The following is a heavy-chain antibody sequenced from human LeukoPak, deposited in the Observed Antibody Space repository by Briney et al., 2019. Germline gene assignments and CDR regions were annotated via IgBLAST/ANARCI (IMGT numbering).Heavy chain of an antibody. CDR2: ISYEGSNK. Sequence: GGSLRLSCAASGFTFSSYVMHWVRQAPGKGLEWVAVISYEGSNKVYADSVKGRFTISRDNSKNTLYLQMNSLRAEDTAVYYCARDTSPLGFDYWGQGTLVTVSS. D-gene: IGHD2/OR15-2a*01. J-gene: IGHJ4*02. CDR3: ARDTSPLGFDY. CDR1: GFTFSSYV. V-gene: IGHV3-30*04.